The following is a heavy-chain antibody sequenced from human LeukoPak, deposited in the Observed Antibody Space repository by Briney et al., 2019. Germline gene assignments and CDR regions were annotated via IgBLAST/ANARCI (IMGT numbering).Heavy chain of an antibody. CDR1: GGSIGSSSYY. CDR3: ARHPDHDYSNDGAFDI. CDR2: IYYSGST. Sequence: SETLSLTCTVSGGSIGSSSYYWGWIRQPPGKGLEWIGSIYYSGSTYYNPSLKSRVTISVDTSKNQFSLKLSSVTAADTAVYYCARHPDHDYSNDGAFDIWGQGTMVTVSS. V-gene: IGHV4-39*01. J-gene: IGHJ3*02. D-gene: IGHD4-11*01.